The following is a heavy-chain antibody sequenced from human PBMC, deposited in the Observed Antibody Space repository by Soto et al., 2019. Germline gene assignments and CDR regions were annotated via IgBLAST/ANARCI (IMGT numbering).Heavy chain of an antibody. CDR3: ARGGYCTNGVCYIGDYYYYGMDV. CDR1: GGTFSSYA. D-gene: IGHD2-8*01. J-gene: IGHJ6*02. CDR2: IIPIFGTA. Sequence: ASVKVSCKASGGTFSSYAISWVRQAPGQGLEWMGGIIPIFGTANYAQKFQGRVTITADESTGTAYMELSSLRSEDTAVYYCARGGYCTNGVCYIGDYYYYGMDVWGQGTTVTVSS. V-gene: IGHV1-69*13.